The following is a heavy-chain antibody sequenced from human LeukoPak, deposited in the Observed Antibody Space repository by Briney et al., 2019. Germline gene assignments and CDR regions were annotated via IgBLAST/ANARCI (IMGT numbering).Heavy chain of an antibody. V-gene: IGHV3-74*01. J-gene: IGHJ6*03. CDR3: ARGYCSSTSCSPPGYYYYYMDV. Sequence: GGSLRLSCAASGFTFGSHWMSWVRQAPGKGLVWVSRINSDGSSTSYADSVKGRFTISRDNAKNTLYLQMNSLRAEDTAVYYCARGYCSSTSCSPPGYYYYYMDVWGKGTTVTVSS. CDR1: GFTFGSHW. CDR2: INSDGSST. D-gene: IGHD2-2*01.